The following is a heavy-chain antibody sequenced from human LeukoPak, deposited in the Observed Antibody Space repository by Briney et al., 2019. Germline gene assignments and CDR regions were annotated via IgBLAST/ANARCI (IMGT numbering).Heavy chain of an antibody. J-gene: IGHJ4*02. CDR2: ISYERSNK. D-gene: IGHD6-13*01. Sequence: GGSLRLSCAGSGFTFKNYALHWIRQAPGKGLEWVAAISYERSNKDYADSVKGRFTISRDNAKNSLYLQMNSLRAEDTAVYYCASSWYPLNYWGRGTLVTVSS. CDR3: ASSWYPLNY. V-gene: IGHV3-30-3*01. CDR1: GFTFKNYA.